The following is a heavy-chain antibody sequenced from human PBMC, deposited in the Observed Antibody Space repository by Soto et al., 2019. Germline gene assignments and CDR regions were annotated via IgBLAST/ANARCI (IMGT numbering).Heavy chain of an antibody. D-gene: IGHD6-19*01. Sequence: SGPTLVNPTQTLTLTCPFSGFSLSTSGVGVGWIRQPPGKALEWLALIYWDDDKRYSPSLKSRLTITKYTSKNQVVLTMTNMDPVDTATYYCARDSSGWYGFDYWGQGTLVTVSS. J-gene: IGHJ4*02. CDR1: GFSLSTSGVG. CDR2: IYWDDDK. V-gene: IGHV2-5*02. CDR3: ARDSSGWYGFDY.